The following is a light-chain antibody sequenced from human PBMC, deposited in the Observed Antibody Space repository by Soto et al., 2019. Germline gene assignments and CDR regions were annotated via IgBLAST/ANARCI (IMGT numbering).Light chain of an antibody. CDR1: QSVSSSY. CDR2: GAS. Sequence: EIVLTQSPGTLSLSPGERATLSCRASQSVSSSYLAWYQQKPGQAPRLLIYGASSRATCIPGRFSGSGSGTDFTLTISRLEPEDFAVYYCQQYGSSPLTFGGGTKVEIK. V-gene: IGKV3-20*01. CDR3: QQYGSSPLT. J-gene: IGKJ4*01.